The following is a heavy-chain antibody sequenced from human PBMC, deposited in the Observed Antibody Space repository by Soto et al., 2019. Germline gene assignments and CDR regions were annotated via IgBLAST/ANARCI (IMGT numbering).Heavy chain of an antibody. CDR2: IGIPGDT. D-gene: IGHD3-10*01. CDR1: GVTFRSYD. V-gene: IGHV3-13*01. CDR3: ARGDYSSAVYHYGVGV. Sequence: EVQLVESGGGLVQPGWSLRLSCAASGVTFRSYDMHWVRQSPGKGLQWVSAIGIPGDTDYLGAVKGRFTISRDNAENSLDLQMTSLSAEDSIVYYWARGDYSSAVYHYGVGVWCQGWTVTVSS. J-gene: IGHJ6*02.